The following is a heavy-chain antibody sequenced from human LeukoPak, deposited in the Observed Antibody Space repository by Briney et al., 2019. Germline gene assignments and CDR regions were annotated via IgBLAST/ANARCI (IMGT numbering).Heavy chain of an antibody. Sequence: PSETLSLTCAVYGGSFSGYYWSWIRQPPGKGLEWIGEINHSGSTNYNPSLKSRVTISVDTSKNQFSLKLSSVTAAGTAVYYCARGPYCSSTSCYYPHWGQGTLVTVSS. V-gene: IGHV4-34*01. D-gene: IGHD2-2*01. CDR1: GGSFSGYY. CDR2: INHSGST. CDR3: ARGPYCSSTSCYYPH. J-gene: IGHJ4*02.